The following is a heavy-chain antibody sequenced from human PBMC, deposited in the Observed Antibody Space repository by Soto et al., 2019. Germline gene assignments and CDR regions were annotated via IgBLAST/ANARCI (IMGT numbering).Heavy chain of an antibody. CDR3: ARDGEGAGPPYWYFDL. CDR2: INAGNGNT. J-gene: IGHJ2*01. Sequence: ASVKVSCKASGYTFTSYAMHWVRQAPGQRLEWMGWINAGNGNTKYSQKFQGRVTITRDTSASTAYMELSSLRSEDTAVYYCARDGEGAGPPYWYFDLWGRGTLVTVSS. CDR1: GYTFTSYA. D-gene: IGHD6-19*01. V-gene: IGHV1-3*01.